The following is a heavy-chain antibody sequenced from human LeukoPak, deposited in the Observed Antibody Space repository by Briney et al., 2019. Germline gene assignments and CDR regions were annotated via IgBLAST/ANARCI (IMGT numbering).Heavy chain of an antibody. CDR2: IYPGDSAT. Sequence: GASLKISCKASDYSSTTYWIGWVRHMPGKGLGWMGIIYPGDSATRYNPSFQGQVTISADKSISTAYLQWSSLKASDTAMYYCARHYDIYDYYGMDVWGQGTTVTVSS. D-gene: IGHD3-9*01. CDR3: ARHYDIYDYYGMDV. CDR1: DYSSTTYW. V-gene: IGHV5-51*01. J-gene: IGHJ6*02.